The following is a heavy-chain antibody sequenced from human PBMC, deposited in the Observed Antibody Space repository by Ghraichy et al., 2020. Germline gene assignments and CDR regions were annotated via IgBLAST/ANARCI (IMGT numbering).Heavy chain of an antibody. CDR2: ITSSSSYI. Sequence: GGSLRLSCAASGFTFSTYTMNWVRQAPGKGLELVSSITSSSSYIYYADSDSVKGRFTISRDDAKNSLYLQMNSLRAEDTAIYYCARDNPITGTMRRSFDYWGQGTLVTVSS. CDR3: ARDNPITGTMRRSFDY. J-gene: IGHJ4*02. D-gene: IGHD1-7*01. V-gene: IGHV3-21*01. CDR1: GFTFSTYT.